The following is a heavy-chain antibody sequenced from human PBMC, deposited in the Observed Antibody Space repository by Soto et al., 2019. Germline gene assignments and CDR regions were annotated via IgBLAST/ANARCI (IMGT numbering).Heavy chain of an antibody. J-gene: IGHJ4*02. CDR2: ISYSWTT. Sequence: PSETLSLTCTVSGDSISSGGYYWSWIRQSPGKGLEWIAYISYSWTTYYNPSLKSRVTISVDTSKNQFSLKLSSVTAADTAVYYCASYILGYCTNGVCSGFDYWGQGTLVTVSS. D-gene: IGHD2-8*01. V-gene: IGHV4-30-4*01. CDR3: ASYILGYCTNGVCSGFDY. CDR1: GDSISSGGYY.